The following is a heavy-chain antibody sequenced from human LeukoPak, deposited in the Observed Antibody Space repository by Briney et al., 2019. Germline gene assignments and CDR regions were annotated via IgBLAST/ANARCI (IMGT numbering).Heavy chain of an antibody. CDR2: IYYSGST. Sequence: SETLSLTCTVSGGSISSSSYYWGWIRQPPGEGLEWIGSIYYSGSTYYNPSLKSRVTISVDTSKNQFSLKLSSVTAADTAVYYCARDYDSSGSDYWGQGTLVTVSS. CDR3: ARDYDSSGSDY. CDR1: GGSISSSSYY. J-gene: IGHJ4*02. D-gene: IGHD3-22*01. V-gene: IGHV4-39*07.